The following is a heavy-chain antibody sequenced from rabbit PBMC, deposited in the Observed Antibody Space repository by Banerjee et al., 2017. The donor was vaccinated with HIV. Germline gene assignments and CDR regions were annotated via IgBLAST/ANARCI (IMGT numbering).Heavy chain of an antibody. Sequence: QEQLEESGGDLVKPEGSLTLTCTASGFSFSNKYVMCWVRQAPGKGLGWIACIDAGSSGGTYYAGWAKNRFSISKTSSTTVTLQMTSLTAADAATYFCARDLVGSSEYTWDIWDLWGPGTLVTVS. CDR3: ARDLVGSSEYTWDIWDL. CDR2: IDAGSSGGT. V-gene: IGHV1S45*01. J-gene: IGHJ4*01. CDR1: GFSFSNKYV. D-gene: IGHD8-1*01.